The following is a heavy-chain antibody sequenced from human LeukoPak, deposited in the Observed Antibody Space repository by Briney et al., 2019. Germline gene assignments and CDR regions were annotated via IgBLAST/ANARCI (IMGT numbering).Heavy chain of an antibody. CDR3: ARERGVGYCSSTSCYPAFDI. Sequence: SETLSLTCTVSGGSISSYYWSWIRQPAGKGLEWIGRIYTSGSTNYNPSLKSRVTMSVDTSKNQFSLKLSSVTAADTAVYYCARERGVGYCSSTSCYPAFDIWGQGTMVTVSS. CDR1: GGSISSYY. CDR2: IYTSGST. V-gene: IGHV4-4*07. J-gene: IGHJ3*02. D-gene: IGHD2-2*01.